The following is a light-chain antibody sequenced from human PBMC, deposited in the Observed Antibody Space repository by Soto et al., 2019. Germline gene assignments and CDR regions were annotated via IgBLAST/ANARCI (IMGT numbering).Light chain of an antibody. J-gene: IGLJ1*01. CDR3: SSYTSSNTLV. CDR2: EVS. CDR1: SENVGGYNY. V-gene: IGLV2-14*01. Sequence: TRPASVPGSPGQAITISRSGTSENVGGYNYVSWYQHHPAKGPKLMIYEVSNRPSGLSDRFSGSKSGNTASLTISGLQAEDEADYYCSSYTSSNTLVFGSGNKVTVL.